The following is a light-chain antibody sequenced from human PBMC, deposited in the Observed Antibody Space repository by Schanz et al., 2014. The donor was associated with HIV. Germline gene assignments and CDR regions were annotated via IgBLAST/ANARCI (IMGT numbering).Light chain of an antibody. CDR3: AAWDDSLNGHWV. CDR2: GNN. V-gene: IGLV1-40*01. J-gene: IGLJ3*02. CDR1: SSNIGTHYD. Sequence: QSVLTQPPSVSGAPGQRVTISCTGSSSNIGTHYDVHWYQQLPGTAPKLLIYGNNNRPSGVPDRFSGSKSGTSASLAISGLQSEDEADYYCAAWDDSLNGHWVFGGGTKVTVL.